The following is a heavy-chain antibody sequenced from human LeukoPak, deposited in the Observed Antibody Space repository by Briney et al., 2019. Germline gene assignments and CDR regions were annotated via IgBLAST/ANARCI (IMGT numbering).Heavy chain of an antibody. Sequence: PGGSLRLSCAASGFTFSSYWMSWVRQAPGKGLEWVANIKQDGSEKYYVDSVKGRFTISRDNAKNSLYLQMNSLRAEDTAVYYCAKAKIVEMATIPSWGYWGQGTLVTVSS. CDR1: GFTFSSYW. J-gene: IGHJ4*02. CDR3: AKAKIVEMATIPSWGY. V-gene: IGHV3-7*03. CDR2: IKQDGSEK. D-gene: IGHD5-24*01.